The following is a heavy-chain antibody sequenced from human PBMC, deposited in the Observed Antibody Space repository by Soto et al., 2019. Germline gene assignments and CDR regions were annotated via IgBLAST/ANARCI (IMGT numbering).Heavy chain of an antibody. CDR2: ISESAYST. V-gene: IGHV3-23*01. J-gene: IGHJ6*02. CDR1: GFTFSSHA. CDR3: AKANSGYYPHWGYYGLDV. D-gene: IGHD3-22*01. Sequence: EVELLESGGGLEQPGGSLRLSCTASGFTFSSHAMNWVRQAPGKGLEWVSGISESAYSTYYADSVKGRFTISRDKSKNTLYLQMNSLGDDDTAVYYCAKANSGYYPHWGYYGLDVWGQGTTVTVPS.